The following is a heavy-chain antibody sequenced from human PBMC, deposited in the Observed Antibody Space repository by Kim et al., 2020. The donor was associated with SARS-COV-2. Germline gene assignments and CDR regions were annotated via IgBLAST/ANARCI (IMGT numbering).Heavy chain of an antibody. Sequence: SETLSLTCTVSGGSISSGGYYWSWIRQHPGKGLEWIGYIYYSGSTYYNPSLKSRVTISVDTSKNQFSLKLSSVTAADTAVYYCARTQRYYGSGSYLDYWGQGTLVTVSS. V-gene: IGHV4-31*03. D-gene: IGHD3-10*01. CDR2: IYYSGST. J-gene: IGHJ4*02. CDR3: ARTQRYYGSGSYLDY. CDR1: GGSISSGGYY.